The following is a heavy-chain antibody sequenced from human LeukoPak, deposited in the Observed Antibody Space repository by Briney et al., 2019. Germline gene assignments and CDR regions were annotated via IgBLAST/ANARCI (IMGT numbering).Heavy chain of an antibody. Sequence: PGGSLRLSCAASGFTFSSYSMNWVRQAPGTRLEWVSSISSSSSYIYYADSVKGRFTISRDNAKNSLYLQMDSRRAEDTAVYYCARDLVPAASSGDWFDPWGRGTLVTVSS. CDR3: ARDLVPAASSGDWFDP. CDR2: ISSSSSYI. J-gene: IGHJ5*02. V-gene: IGHV3-21*01. D-gene: IGHD2-2*01. CDR1: GFTFSSYS.